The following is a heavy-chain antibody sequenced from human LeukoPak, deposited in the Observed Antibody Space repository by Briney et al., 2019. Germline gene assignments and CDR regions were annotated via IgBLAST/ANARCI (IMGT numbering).Heavy chain of an antibody. CDR3: ARVTGYMIEDYFDY. CDR2: IYYSGST. CDR1: GGSISSSSYY. D-gene: IGHD3-22*01. J-gene: IGHJ4*02. V-gene: IGHV4-61*05. Sequence: SETLSLTCTVSGGSISSSSYYWGWIRQPPGKGLEWIGYIYYSGSTNYNPSLKSRVTISVDTSKNQFSLKLSSVTAADTAVYYCARVTGYMIEDYFDYWGQGTLVTVSS.